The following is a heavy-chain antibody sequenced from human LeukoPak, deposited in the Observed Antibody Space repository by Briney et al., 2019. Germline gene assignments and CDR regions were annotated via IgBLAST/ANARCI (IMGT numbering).Heavy chain of an antibody. J-gene: IGHJ4*02. CDR1: GGSISSYY. CDR2: IYYSGST. Sequence: SETLSLTCTVSGGSISSYYWSWIRQPPGKGLEWIGYIYYSGSTNYNPSLKSRVTISVDTSKNQFSLKLSSVTAADTAVYYCARGVPLKDTIFGVDSHYFDYWGQGTLVTVSS. V-gene: IGHV4-59*08. D-gene: IGHD3-3*01. CDR3: ARGVPLKDTIFGVDSHYFDY.